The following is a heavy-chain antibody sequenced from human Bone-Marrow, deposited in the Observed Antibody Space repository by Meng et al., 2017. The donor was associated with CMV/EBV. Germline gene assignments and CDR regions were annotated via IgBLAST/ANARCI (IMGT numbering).Heavy chain of an antibody. J-gene: IGHJ4*02. CDR3: AREYRLKYDSSGFDF. Sequence: GGSLRLSCAASGFTFNTYWMHWVRQAPGKGLVWVSRITSDGSSTTYADSVKGRFTISRDNAKNTLYLQMNSLGAEYTAVYYCAREYRLKYDSSGFDFWGQGTLVTVSS. CDR2: ITSDGSST. V-gene: IGHV3-74*01. D-gene: IGHD3-22*01. CDR1: GFTFNTYW.